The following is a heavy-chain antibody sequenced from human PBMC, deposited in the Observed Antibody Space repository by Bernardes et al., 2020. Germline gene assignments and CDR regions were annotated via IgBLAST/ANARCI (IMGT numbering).Heavy chain of an antibody. Sequence: ASVKVSCKASGYTFTSYYMHWVRQAPGQGLEWMGIINPSGGSTSYAQKFQGRVTMTRDTSTSTVYMELNSLRSEDTAVYYCAREAAAEYYGMDVWGQGTTVTVSS. D-gene: IGHD6-13*01. CDR3: AREAAAEYYGMDV. CDR2: INPSGGST. CDR1: GYTFTSYY. J-gene: IGHJ6*02. V-gene: IGHV1-46*01.